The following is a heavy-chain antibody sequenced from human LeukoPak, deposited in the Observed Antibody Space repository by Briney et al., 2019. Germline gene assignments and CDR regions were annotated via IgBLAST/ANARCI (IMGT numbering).Heavy chain of an antibody. D-gene: IGHD1-1*01. CDR2: IYSDTGT. V-gene: IGHV3-66*01. Sequence: GGSLRLSCAASGFTVSSNYMSWVRQAPGKGLEWVSVIYSDTGTYYADSVRGRFTISRDNSKNTLYLQMNSLRVEDTAVYYCARMRVLDTFDIWGQGTMVTVSS. CDR1: GFTVSSNY. J-gene: IGHJ3*02. CDR3: ARMRVLDTFDI.